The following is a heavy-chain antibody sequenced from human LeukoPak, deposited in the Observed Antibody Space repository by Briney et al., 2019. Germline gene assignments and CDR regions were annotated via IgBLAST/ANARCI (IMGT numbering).Heavy chain of an antibody. Sequence: ASVKVSCKASGYTFTSYDINWVRQATGQGLEWMGWMNPNSGNTGYAQKFQGRVTITRNTSISTAYMELRSLRSDDTAVYYCARDSDYVDYWGQGTLVTVSS. D-gene: IGHD3-10*01. CDR2: MNPNSGNT. J-gene: IGHJ4*02. CDR1: GYTFTSYD. V-gene: IGHV1-8*03. CDR3: ARDSDYVDY.